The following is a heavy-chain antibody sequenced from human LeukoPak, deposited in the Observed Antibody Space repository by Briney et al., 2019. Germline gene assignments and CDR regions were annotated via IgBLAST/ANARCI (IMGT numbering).Heavy chain of an antibody. CDR1: GFTFSDYW. CDR2: IKVDGTEK. J-gene: IGHJ4*02. Sequence: PGGSLRLSCAAYGFTFSDYWMSWVRQAPGKGPEWVANIKVDGTEKNYVYSVKGRFTISRDNAKNSLYLQMNSLSAEDTAVYYCTRDNNRHFDYWGQGTLVTVSS. V-gene: IGHV3-7*01. D-gene: IGHD1-14*01. CDR3: TRDNNRHFDY.